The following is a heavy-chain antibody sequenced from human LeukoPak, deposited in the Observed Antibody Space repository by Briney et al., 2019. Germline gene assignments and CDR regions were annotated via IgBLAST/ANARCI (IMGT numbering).Heavy chain of an antibody. V-gene: IGHV1-69*01. CDR3: ARATSANEYSYGFHFDY. CDR1: GGTFSSYA. D-gene: IGHD5-18*01. CDR2: IIPSFGTV. J-gene: IGHJ4*02. Sequence: SVKVSCKASGGTFSSYAISWVRQAPGQGLEWMGAIIPSFGTVKYAQKFQGRVTMTADESTSTAYMDLNYLRSDDTAVYCARATSANEYSYGFHFDYWGQGTLVTVSS.